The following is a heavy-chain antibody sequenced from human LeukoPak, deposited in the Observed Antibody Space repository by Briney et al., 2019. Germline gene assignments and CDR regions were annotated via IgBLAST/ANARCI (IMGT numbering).Heavy chain of an antibody. CDR2: IIPIFGTA. Sequence: ASVNVSCKASGGTFSSYAISWVRQAPGQGLEWMGRIIPIFGTANYAQKFQGRVTITADKSRSTAYMELSSLRSEDTAVYYCAIGGSTSPVRLGGQYYFDYRGQGTLVTVSS. CDR1: GGTFSSYA. D-gene: IGHD2-2*01. V-gene: IGHV1-69*06. J-gene: IGHJ4*02. CDR3: AIGGSTSPVRLGGQYYFDY.